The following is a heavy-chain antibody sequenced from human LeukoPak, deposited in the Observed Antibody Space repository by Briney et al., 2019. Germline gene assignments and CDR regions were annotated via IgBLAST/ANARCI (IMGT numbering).Heavy chain of an antibody. Sequence: PGGTLRLSCAASGFTFSSYGMSWVRQAPGKGLEWVSTISGSGGSTYYADSVKGRFTISRDTSKNTLYLQMNSLRAEDTAVYYCARGNDYYYYMDVWGKGTTVTISS. V-gene: IGHV3-23*01. D-gene: IGHD1-1*01. CDR1: GFTFSSYG. J-gene: IGHJ6*03. CDR2: ISGSGGST. CDR3: ARGNDYYYYMDV.